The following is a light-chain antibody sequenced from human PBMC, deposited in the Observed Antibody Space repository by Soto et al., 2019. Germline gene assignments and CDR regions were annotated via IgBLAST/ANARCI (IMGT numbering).Light chain of an antibody. J-gene: IGKJ1*01. CDR1: QSISSW. Sequence: DSQMTQSPSTLSASVGDRVTITCRACQSISSWLAWYHQKPGKAPKLLIYDDSSLESGVPSRFSGSGSGTEFTLTISSLQPDDFATYYCQQYNSYTGTFGQGTKVDI. V-gene: IGKV1-5*01. CDR2: DDS. CDR3: QQYNSYTGT.